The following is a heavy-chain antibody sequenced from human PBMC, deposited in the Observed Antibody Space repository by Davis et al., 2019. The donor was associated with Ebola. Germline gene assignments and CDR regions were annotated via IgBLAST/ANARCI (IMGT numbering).Heavy chain of an antibody. CDR1: GGSISSSSYY. Sequence: SETLSLTCTVSGGSISSSSYYWGWIRQPPGKGLEWIGSIYYSGSTYYNPSLKSRVTISVDTSKNQFSLKPSSVTAADTALYYCARGPAYSWFDPWGQGTLVTVSS. J-gene: IGHJ5*02. CDR2: IYYSGST. V-gene: IGHV4-39*07. CDR3: ARGPAYSWFDP.